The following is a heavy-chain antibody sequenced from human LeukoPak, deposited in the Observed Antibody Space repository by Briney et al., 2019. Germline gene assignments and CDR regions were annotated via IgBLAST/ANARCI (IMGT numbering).Heavy chain of an antibody. D-gene: IGHD3-10*01. Sequence: SETLSLTCTVSGGSISSGDYYWSWIRQPPGKGLEWIGYIYYSGSTYYNPSLKSRVTISVDTSKNQFSLKLSSVTAADTAVYYCAVEQGYYGSGSYSAYWGQGTLVTVSS. CDR3: AVEQGYYGSGSYSAY. V-gene: IGHV4-30-4*01. CDR1: GGSISSGDYY. CDR2: IYYSGST. J-gene: IGHJ4*02.